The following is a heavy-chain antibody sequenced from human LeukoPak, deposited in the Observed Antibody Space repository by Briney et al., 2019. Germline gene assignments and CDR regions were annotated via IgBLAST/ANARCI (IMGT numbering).Heavy chain of an antibody. Sequence: ASVKVSCKASGYTFTSYGISWVRQAPGQGLEWMGWISAYNGNTNYAQKLQGRVTMTTDTSTSTAYMELRSLRSGDTAVYYCARDLTYTYWLDPWGQGTLVTVSS. D-gene: IGHD4-11*01. J-gene: IGHJ5*02. CDR1: GYTFTSYG. CDR3: ARDLTYTYWLDP. CDR2: ISAYNGNT. V-gene: IGHV1-18*01.